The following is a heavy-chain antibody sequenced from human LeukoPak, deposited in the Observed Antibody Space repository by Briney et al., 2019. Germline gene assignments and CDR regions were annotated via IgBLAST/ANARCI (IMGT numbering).Heavy chain of an antibody. CDR1: GFIVSSDY. CDR3: ASGIVSSSPDY. V-gene: IGHV3-53*04. Sequence: GGSLRLSCAASGFIVSSDYMSWVRQAPGKGLEWVSVIYSGGSTYYADSVKGRFTISRHNSKNTLYLQMNSLRAGDTAVYYCASGIVSSSPDYWGQGTLVTVSS. D-gene: IGHD6-6*01. CDR2: IYSGGST. J-gene: IGHJ4*02.